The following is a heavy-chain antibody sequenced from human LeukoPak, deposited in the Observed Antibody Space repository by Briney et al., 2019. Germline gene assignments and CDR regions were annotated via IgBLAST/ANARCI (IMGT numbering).Heavy chain of an antibody. CDR3: AKPPGNQLLEFLNWYFDL. Sequence: GGSLRLSCAASGFTFSSYGMHWVRQAPAKGLEWVAVISYDGSNKYYADSVKGRFTISRDNSKNTLYLQMNSLGAEDTAVYYCAKPPGNQLLEFLNWYFDLWGRGTLVTVSS. CDR2: ISYDGSNK. D-gene: IGHD2-2*01. J-gene: IGHJ2*01. V-gene: IGHV3-30*18. CDR1: GFTFSSYG.